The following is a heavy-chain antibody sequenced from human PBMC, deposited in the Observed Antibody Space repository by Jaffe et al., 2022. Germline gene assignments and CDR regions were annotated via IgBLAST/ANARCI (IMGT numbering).Heavy chain of an antibody. D-gene: IGHD2-21*02. CDR1: GFNFNNHD. Sequence: EVQLVESGGGLVRPGGSLRLSCAASGFNFNNHDMIWVRQAPGKGLEGVSYISSGGSNIFHVESVRGRFTISRDSARNSLYLQMNSLRVEDTAVYYCARDKEGDSNLYYLDYWGQGTLVTVSS. J-gene: IGHJ4*02. V-gene: IGHV3-48*03. CDR2: ISSGGSNI. CDR3: ARDKEGDSNLYYLDY.